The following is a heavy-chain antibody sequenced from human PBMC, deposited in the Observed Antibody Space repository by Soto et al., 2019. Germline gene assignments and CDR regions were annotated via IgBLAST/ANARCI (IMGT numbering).Heavy chain of an antibody. D-gene: IGHD1-7*01. CDR1: GFTFSSYA. Sequence: GGSLRFSCAASGFTFSSYAMSWVRQAPGKGLEWVSAISGSGGSTYYADSVKGRFTISRDNSKNTLYLQMNSLRAEDTAVYYCAGTSSLQWYYMDVWDKGTTVTVSS. CDR3: AGTSSLQWYYMDV. J-gene: IGHJ6*03. CDR2: ISGSGGST. V-gene: IGHV3-23*01.